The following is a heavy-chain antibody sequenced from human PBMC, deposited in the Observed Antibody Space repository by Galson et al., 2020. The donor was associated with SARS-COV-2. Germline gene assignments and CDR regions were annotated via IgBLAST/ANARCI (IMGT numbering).Heavy chain of an antibody. CDR3: ANLHGITGTTGVSDY. J-gene: IGHJ4*02. D-gene: IGHD1-7*01. CDR1: GFTFSSYS. Sequence: NSGGSLRLSCAASGFTFSSYSMNWVRQAPGKGLEWVSSISSSSSYISYADSVKGRFTISRDNAKNSLYLQMNSLRAEDTAVYYCANLHGITGTTGVSDYWGQGTLVTVAS. V-gene: IGHV3-21*01. CDR2: ISSSSSYI.